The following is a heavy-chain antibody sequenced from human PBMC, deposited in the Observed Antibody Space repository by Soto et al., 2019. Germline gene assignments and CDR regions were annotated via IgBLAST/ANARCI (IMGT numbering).Heavy chain of an antibody. Sequence: PGGSLRLSCAASGFTFSSYGMHWVRQAPGKGLEWVAVIWYDGSNKYYADSVKGRFTISRDNSKNTLYLQMNSLRAEDTAVYYCAVDYGDYGWDLDYWGQGTLVTVSS. CDR3: AVDYGDYGWDLDY. V-gene: IGHV3-33*01. J-gene: IGHJ4*02. D-gene: IGHD4-17*01. CDR2: IWYDGSNK. CDR1: GFTFSSYG.